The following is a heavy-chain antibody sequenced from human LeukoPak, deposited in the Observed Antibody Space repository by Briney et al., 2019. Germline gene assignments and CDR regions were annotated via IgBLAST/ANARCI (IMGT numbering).Heavy chain of an antibody. CDR3: ARDGAYTIDY. Sequence: VSLGGSLRLSCVASGFTFSNHWMHWVRQTPEKGLVWVSRIYNDGSKTTYADSVKGRFTISRDNARNTVYLQMNSLRAEDTAVYYCARDGAYTIDYWGQGTLVTVSS. CDR1: GFTFSNHW. D-gene: IGHD3-16*01. CDR2: IYNDGSKT. J-gene: IGHJ4*02. V-gene: IGHV3-74*01.